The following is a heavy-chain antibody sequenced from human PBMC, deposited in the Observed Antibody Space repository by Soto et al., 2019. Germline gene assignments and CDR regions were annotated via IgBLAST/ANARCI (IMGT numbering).Heavy chain of an antibody. J-gene: IGHJ4*02. CDR2: IIPIFGTA. CDR3: AXYYYDSSGYYRTYYFDY. CDR1: GGTFSSYA. D-gene: IGHD3-22*01. Sequence: GASVKVSCKASGGTFSSYAISWVRQAPGQGLEWMGGIIPIFGTANYAQKFQGRVTITADESTSTAYMELSSLRSEDTAVYYCAXYYYDSSGYYRTYYFDYWGQGTLVTVSS. V-gene: IGHV1-69*13.